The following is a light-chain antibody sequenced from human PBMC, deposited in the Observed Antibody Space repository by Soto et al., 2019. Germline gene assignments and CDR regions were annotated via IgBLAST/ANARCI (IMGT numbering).Light chain of an antibody. V-gene: IGKV3-15*01. CDR1: QSVSTK. CDR3: QHYNNWPLLT. CDR2: AAS. Sequence: EIVVTQFPATLSVSPGERATLSCRASQSVSTKLAWYQQKFGQAPRLLIYAASTRATGIPVRFSGSGSGTEFTLTISSLQSEDFAVYYCQHYNNWPLLTFGGGTKVEIK. J-gene: IGKJ4*01.